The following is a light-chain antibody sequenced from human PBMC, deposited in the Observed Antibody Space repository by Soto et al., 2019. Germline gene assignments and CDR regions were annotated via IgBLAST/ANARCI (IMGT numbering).Light chain of an antibody. J-gene: IGLJ1*01. V-gene: IGLV2-18*02. CDR2: DVS. Sequence: QSVLTQPPSVSGSPGQSVAISCTGTSSDVGGSNGVSWYQQPPGTAPKLIIYDVSNRPSGVPDRFSGSKSGNTASLIISGLQADDEGDYYCTSYTSSSTYVFVTGTKVTVL. CDR1: SSDVGGSNG. CDR3: TSYTSSSTYV.